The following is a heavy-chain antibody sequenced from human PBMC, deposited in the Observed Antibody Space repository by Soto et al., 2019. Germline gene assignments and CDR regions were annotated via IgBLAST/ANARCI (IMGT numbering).Heavy chain of an antibody. CDR2: IYYSGFT. CDR1: GGSISSHY. CDR3: ARYQNSSGYLDY. Sequence: SETLSLTCTVSGGSISSHYWSWIRQPPGKGLEWIGYIYYSGFTDYNPSLKSRVTISEDTSKNQFSLRLTSVTAADTAVYYCARYQNSSGYLDYCAQGILVT. J-gene: IGHJ4*02. V-gene: IGHV4-59*11. D-gene: IGHD3-22*01.